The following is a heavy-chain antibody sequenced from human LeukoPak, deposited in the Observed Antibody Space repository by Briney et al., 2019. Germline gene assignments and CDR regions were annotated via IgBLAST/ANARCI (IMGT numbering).Heavy chain of an antibody. Sequence: ASVRVSCKASGYTFTSYYMHWVRQAPGQGLEWMGIINPSGGSTTYAQKFQGRVTMTRDTSTSTAYMELSRLRSDDTAVYYCARGGAGVGASHFDYWGQGTLVTVSS. CDR3: ARGGAGVGASHFDY. CDR1: GYTFTSYY. D-gene: IGHD1-26*01. CDR2: INPSGGST. J-gene: IGHJ4*02. V-gene: IGHV1-46*01.